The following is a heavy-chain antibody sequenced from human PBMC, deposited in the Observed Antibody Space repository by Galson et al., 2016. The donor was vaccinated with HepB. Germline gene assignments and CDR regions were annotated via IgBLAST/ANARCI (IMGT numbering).Heavy chain of an antibody. CDR3: ARGALTIFEPVGLDV. CDR1: GFTFGNYA. J-gene: IGHJ6*02. V-gene: IGHV3-30*03. D-gene: IGHD3-3*01. CDR2: TSYDGTNQ. Sequence: SLRLSCAASGFTFGNYAMHWVRQAPGKGLEWVAGTSYDGTNQYYGDSVKGRSTISRDNSNNTVHLQINSLRPEETAVFYCARGALTIFEPVGLDVWGQGTTVIVSS.